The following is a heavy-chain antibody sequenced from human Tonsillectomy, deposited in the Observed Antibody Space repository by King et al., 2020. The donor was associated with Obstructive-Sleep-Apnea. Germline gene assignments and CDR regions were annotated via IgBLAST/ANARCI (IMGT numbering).Heavy chain of an antibody. V-gene: IGHV1-3*01. CDR2: INAGNGNT. D-gene: IGHD3-10*01. CDR3: ARGVYFYGSGSSHYSDY. CDR1: GYTFTSYA. Sequence: VQLVQSGAEVKKPGASVKVSCKASGYTFTSYAMHWVRQAPGQRLEWMGWINAGNGNTKYSQKFQGRVTITRDTSASTAYMELSSLISKDTAVYYCARGVYFYGSGSSHYSDYWGQGTLVTVSS. J-gene: IGHJ4*02.